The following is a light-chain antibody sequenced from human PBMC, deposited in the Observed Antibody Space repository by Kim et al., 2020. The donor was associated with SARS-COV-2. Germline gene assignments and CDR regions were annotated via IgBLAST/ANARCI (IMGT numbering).Light chain of an antibody. CDR1: SSDVGGYDF. CDR2: DVS. J-gene: IGLJ2*01. V-gene: IGLV2-14*03. CDR3: SSYTSSTTYVV. Sequence: QSITISCTGTSSDVGGYDFVSWYQQHPGKAPKLMIFDVSYRPSGVSNRFSGSKSGNTASLTISGLQAEDEAAYFCSSYTSSTTYVVFGGGTQLPVL.